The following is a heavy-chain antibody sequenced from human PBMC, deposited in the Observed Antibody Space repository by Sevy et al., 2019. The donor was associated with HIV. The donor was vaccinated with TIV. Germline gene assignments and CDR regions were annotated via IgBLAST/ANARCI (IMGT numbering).Heavy chain of an antibody. J-gene: IGHJ5*02. V-gene: IGHV4-4*07. D-gene: IGHD3-16*01. CDR2: ISSSGIT. Sequence: SETLSLTCTVSGGSISPYFWAWIRQPAGKQLEWIGRISSSGITNSNPSVKSRVTMSIDTSKNDFSLKLSSVTAADTAFYYCARDDLETGGRNWFDLWGQGTLVTVSS. CDR3: ARDDLETGGRNWFDL. CDR1: GGSISPYF.